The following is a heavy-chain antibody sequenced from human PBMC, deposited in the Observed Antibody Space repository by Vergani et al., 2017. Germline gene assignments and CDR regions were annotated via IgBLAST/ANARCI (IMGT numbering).Heavy chain of an antibody. CDR3: ARGRIAARPGWFDP. Sequence: QVQLQQWGAGLLKPSETLSLTCAVYGGSFSGYYWSWIRQPPGKGLEWIGEINHSGSTNYNPSLKSRVTISVDTSKNQFSLKLSSVTAAATAVYYCARGRIAARPGWFDPWGQGTLVTVSS. D-gene: IGHD6-6*01. V-gene: IGHV4-34*01. J-gene: IGHJ5*02. CDR1: GGSFSGYY. CDR2: INHSGST.